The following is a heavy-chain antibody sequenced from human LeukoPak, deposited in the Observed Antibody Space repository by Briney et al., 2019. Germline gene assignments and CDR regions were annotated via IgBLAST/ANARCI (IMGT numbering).Heavy chain of an antibody. Sequence: GGSLRLSCAASGFNFNTYWMSWVRQAPGKGLEWVANIQEDGGEKYYVDSVKGRFTISRDNAKNSLYLQMNTLRAEDTVVYYCASGSGFIADCGGDCYYPLGYFDYWGQGALVTVSS. CDR1: GFNFNTYW. J-gene: IGHJ4*02. CDR3: ASGSGFIADCGGDCYYPLGYFDY. CDR2: IQEDGGEK. V-gene: IGHV3-7*01. D-gene: IGHD2-21*02.